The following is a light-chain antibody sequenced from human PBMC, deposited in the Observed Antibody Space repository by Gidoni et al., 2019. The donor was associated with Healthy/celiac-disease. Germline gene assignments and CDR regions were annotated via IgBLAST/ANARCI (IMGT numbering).Light chain of an antibody. V-gene: IGKV1-33*01. Sequence: DIQMTQSPSSLSASVGDRVTITCQASQDISNYLNWYQQKPGKAPKLLIYDASNLETGVPSRFSGSGSGTDFTFTISSRQPEDMATDYCQQYDTLPYTFGQGTKLEIK. J-gene: IGKJ2*01. CDR2: DAS. CDR3: QQYDTLPYT. CDR1: QDISNY.